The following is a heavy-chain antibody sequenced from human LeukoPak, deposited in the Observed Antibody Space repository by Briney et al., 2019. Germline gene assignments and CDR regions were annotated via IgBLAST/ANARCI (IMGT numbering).Heavy chain of an antibody. J-gene: IGHJ4*02. D-gene: IGHD3-3*02. CDR2: IRYDGSIE. Sequence: GGSLRLSCVASGFTFSNFGMHWVRQAPGKGLEWVTYIRYDGSIEYYAEPVKGRFSISRDNSKNTLYLQMNSLRAEDTAVFYCAKDVTGANYNFETAGYSHFDYWGQGALVTVSS. CDR1: GFTFSNFG. CDR3: AKDVTGANYNFETAGYSHFDY. V-gene: IGHV3-30*02.